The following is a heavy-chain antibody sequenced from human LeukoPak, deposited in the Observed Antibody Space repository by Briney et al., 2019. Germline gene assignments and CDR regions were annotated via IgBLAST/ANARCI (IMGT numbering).Heavy chain of an antibody. CDR1: GYTFTSYG. CDR2: ISAYNGNT. Sequence: ASVKVSCKASGYTFTSYGISWVRQAPGQGLGWMGWISAYNGNTNYAQKLQGRVAMTTDTSTSTAYMELRSLRSDDTAVYYCARDRLWSGIAAAGTRFLDAFDIWGQGTMVTVSS. J-gene: IGHJ3*02. D-gene: IGHD6-13*01. V-gene: IGHV1-18*01. CDR3: ARDRLWSGIAAAGTRFLDAFDI.